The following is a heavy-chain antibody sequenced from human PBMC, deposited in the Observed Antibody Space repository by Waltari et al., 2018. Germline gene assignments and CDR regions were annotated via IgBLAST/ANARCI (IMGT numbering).Heavy chain of an antibody. Sequence: QVQLVQSGAEVKKPGSSVKVSCKASGGTFSSYATSWVRQAPGQGLEWMGGIIPIFGTANYAQKFQGRVTITADESTSTAYMELSSLRSEDTAVYYCASATGYSSGWYDSRYFDYWGQGTLVTVSS. J-gene: IGHJ4*02. CDR3: ASATGYSSGWYDSRYFDY. CDR1: GGTFSSYA. CDR2: IIPIFGTA. D-gene: IGHD6-19*01. V-gene: IGHV1-69*01.